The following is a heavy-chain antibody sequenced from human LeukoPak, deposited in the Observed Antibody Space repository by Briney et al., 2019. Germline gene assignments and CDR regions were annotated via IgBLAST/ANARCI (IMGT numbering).Heavy chain of an antibody. CDR2: IYTSGST. Sequence: PSETLSLTCTVSGGSISSGSYYWSWIRQPAGKGLEWIGRIYTSGSTNYNPSLKSRVTISVDTSKNQFSLNVSSVTAADTAVYYCARIGLGELSFLPEEAFDIWGQGTMVTVSS. CDR3: ARIGLGELSFLPEEAFDI. V-gene: IGHV4-61*02. J-gene: IGHJ3*02. D-gene: IGHD3-16*02. CDR1: GGSISSGSYY.